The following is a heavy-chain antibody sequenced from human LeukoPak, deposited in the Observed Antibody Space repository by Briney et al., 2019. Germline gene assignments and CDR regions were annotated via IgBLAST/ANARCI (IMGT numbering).Heavy chain of an antibody. Sequence: ASVKVSCKASGYTFTSYDINWVRQATGQGLDWMGWMSPNSGSTGYAQKFQGRVTMTRTTSISTAYMELSSMRSEDTAVYYCARITIVGNWFDPWGQGTLVTVSS. CDR2: MSPNSGST. V-gene: IGHV1-8*01. J-gene: IGHJ5*02. CDR3: ARITIVGNWFDP. D-gene: IGHD3-3*01. CDR1: GYTFTSYD.